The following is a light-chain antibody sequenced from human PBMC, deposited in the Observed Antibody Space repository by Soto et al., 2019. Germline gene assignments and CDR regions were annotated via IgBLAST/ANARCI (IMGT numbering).Light chain of an antibody. J-gene: IGLJ2*01. CDR3: SSYAGTYSVV. Sequence: QSALTQPRSVSGSPGQSVTISCTGTSSDVGTYNHVSWYQQHPGKAPKVMIYDVNKRSSTVPDRFSGSKSGNTASLTISGLQAEDEAAYYCSSYAGTYSVVFGGGTKLTVL. V-gene: IGLV2-11*01. CDR2: DVN. CDR1: SSDVGTYNH.